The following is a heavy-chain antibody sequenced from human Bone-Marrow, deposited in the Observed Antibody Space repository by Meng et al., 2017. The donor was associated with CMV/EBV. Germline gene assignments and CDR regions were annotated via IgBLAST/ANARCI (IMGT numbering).Heavy chain of an antibody. Sequence: SVKVSCKASVVTFSSCTLSWVRQAPGQGLEWMGGITPIFGVAQYSQNFQGRVTITADEYTNTAYMDLSSLRSDDTAVYYCATGGTNSRFRVDYWGQGTLVTVSS. CDR2: ITPIFGVA. CDR1: VVTFSSCT. J-gene: IGHJ4*02. D-gene: IGHD1-1*01. CDR3: ATGGTNSRFRVDY. V-gene: IGHV1-69*13.